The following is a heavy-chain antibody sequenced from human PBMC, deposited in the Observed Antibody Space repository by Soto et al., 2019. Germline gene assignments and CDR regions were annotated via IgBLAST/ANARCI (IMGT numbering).Heavy chain of an antibody. V-gene: IGHV1-69*01. CDR1: GGTFSSYA. D-gene: IGHD6-19*01. J-gene: IGHJ6*02. CDR2: IIPIFGTA. Sequence: QVQLVQSGAEVKKPGSSVKVSCKASGGTFSSYAISWVRQAPGQGLEWMGGIIPIFGTANYAQKFQGRVTINADESTSTAYMELSSLRSEDTAVYYCARGGTLLDLSSGWMRRGDDYYYGMDVWGQGTTVTVSS. CDR3: ARGGTLLDLSSGWMRRGDDYYYGMDV.